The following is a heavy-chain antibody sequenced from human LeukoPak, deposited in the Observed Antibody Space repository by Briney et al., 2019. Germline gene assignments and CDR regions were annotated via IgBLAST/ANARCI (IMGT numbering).Heavy chain of an antibody. CDR3: ARENGGHYYYYGMDV. J-gene: IGHJ6*02. CDR2: IIPIFGIA. V-gene: IGHV1-69*04. CDR1: GYTFTGYY. Sequence: ASVKVSCKASGYTFTGYYMHWVRQAPGQGLEWMGRIIPIFGIANYAQKFQGRVTITADKSTSTAYMELSSLRSEDTAVYYCARENGGHYYYYGMDVWGQGTTVTVSS. D-gene: IGHD4-23*01.